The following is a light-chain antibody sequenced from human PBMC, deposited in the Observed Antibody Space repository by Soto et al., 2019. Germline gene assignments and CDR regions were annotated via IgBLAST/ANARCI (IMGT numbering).Light chain of an antibody. CDR1: SSDVGGYDF. J-gene: IGLJ1*01. Sequence: QSVLTQPPSVSGAPGQRVTISCTGASSDVGGYDFVSWYQHHPGTPPKLIIYEVTHRPSGVSHRFSGSKSASTASLTISGLQVEDEADYFCGSYSSTTTREVFGTGTKV. CDR3: GSYSSTTTREV. V-gene: IGLV2-14*01. CDR2: EVT.